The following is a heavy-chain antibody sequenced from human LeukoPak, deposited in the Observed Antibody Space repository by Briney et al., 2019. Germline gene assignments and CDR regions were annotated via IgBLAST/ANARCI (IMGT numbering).Heavy chain of an antibody. CDR2: IKSKTDGGTT. V-gene: IGHV3-15*01. J-gene: IGHJ6*04. Sequence: GGSLRLSCAASGFTFSNAWMSWVRQAPGKGLEWVGRIKSKTDGGTTDYAAPVKGRFTISRDDSKNTLYLQMNCLRTEDTAVYYCTTDWGPYYYYGMDVWGKGTTVTVSS. CDR3: TTDWGPYYYYGMDV. D-gene: IGHD3-16*01. CDR1: GFTFSNAW.